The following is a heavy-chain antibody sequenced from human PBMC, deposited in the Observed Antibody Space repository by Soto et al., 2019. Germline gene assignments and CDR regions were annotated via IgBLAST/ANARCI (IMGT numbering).Heavy chain of an antibody. CDR3: AKDITPHTWIQLWSDYYYYYGMDV. D-gene: IGHD5-18*01. Sequence: EVQLVESGGVVVQPGGSLRLSCAASGFTFDDYTMHWVHQAPGKGLEWVSLISWDGGSTYYADSVKGRFTISRDNSKNSLYLQMNSLRTEDTALYYCAKDITPHTWIQLWSDYYYYYGMDVWGQGTTVTVSS. CDR2: ISWDGGST. J-gene: IGHJ6*02. CDR1: GFTFDDYT. V-gene: IGHV3-43*01.